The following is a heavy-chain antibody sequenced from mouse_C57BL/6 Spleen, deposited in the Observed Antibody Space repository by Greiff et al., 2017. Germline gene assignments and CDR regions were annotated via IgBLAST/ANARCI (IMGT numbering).Heavy chain of an antibody. CDR3: AKKPRDYDDDGGYAMDY. CDR2: IWTGGGT. Sequence: VMLVESGPGLVAPSQSLSITCTVSGFSLTSYAISWVRQPPGKGLEWLGVIWTGGGTNYNSALKSRLSISKDNSKSQVFLKMNSLQTDDTARYYCAKKPRDYDDDGGYAMDYWGKGTSVTVSS. CDR1: GFSLTSYA. V-gene: IGHV2-9-1*01. D-gene: IGHD2-4*01. J-gene: IGHJ4*01.